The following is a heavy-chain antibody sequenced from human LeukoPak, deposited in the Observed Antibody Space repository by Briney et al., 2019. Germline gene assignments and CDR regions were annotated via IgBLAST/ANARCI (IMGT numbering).Heavy chain of an antibody. CDR1: GFTFSSYG. D-gene: IGHD3-22*01. Sequence: GSLRLSCAASGFTFSSYGMHWIRQAPGKGLEWIGHIFYSGTTYYNPSLKSRVTISVDTSKNRFSLRLDSVTAADTAVYYCARFCRNSGYYFFDQWGQGNLVAVSS. CDR2: IFYSGTT. V-gene: IGHV4-34*12. CDR3: ARFCRNSGYYFFDQ. J-gene: IGHJ4*02.